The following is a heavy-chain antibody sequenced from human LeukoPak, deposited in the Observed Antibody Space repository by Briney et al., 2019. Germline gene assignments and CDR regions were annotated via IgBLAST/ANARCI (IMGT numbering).Heavy chain of an antibody. CDR2: INPSGGST. Sequence: GASVRVSCKASGYTFTSYYMHWVRQAPGQGLEWMGIINPSGGSTNYAQKFQGRVTITADKSTSTAYMELSSLRSEDTAVYYCASSDSGYDSSYYYYYYMDVWGKGTTVTVSS. D-gene: IGHD5-12*01. CDR3: ASSDSGYDSSYYYYYYMDV. V-gene: IGHV1-46*01. J-gene: IGHJ6*03. CDR1: GYTFTSYY.